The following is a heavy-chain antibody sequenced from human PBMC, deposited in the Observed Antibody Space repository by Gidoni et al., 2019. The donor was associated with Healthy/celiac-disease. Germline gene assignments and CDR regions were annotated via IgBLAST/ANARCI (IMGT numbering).Heavy chain of an antibody. D-gene: IGHD6-13*01. V-gene: IGHV3-30*18. CDR2: ISYDGSNK. CDR1: GFTFSSYG. CDR3: AKDYGSSSRVYYYGMDV. Sequence: GGGVVQPGRSLRLSCAASGFTFSSYGMHWVRQAPGTGLEWVAVISYDGSNKYYADSVKGRFTISRDNSKNTLYLQMNSLRAEDTAVYYCAKDYGSSSRVYYYGMDVWGQGTTVTVSS. J-gene: IGHJ6*02.